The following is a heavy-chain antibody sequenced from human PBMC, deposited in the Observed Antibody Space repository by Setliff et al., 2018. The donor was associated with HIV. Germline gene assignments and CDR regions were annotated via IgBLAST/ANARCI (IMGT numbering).Heavy chain of an antibody. V-gene: IGHV4-39*01. Sequence: SETLSLTCTVSGGSISSSSYYWGWIRQPPGKGLEWIGSIYYSGSTYYNPSLKSRVTVSVDTSKNQFSLKLSSVTAADTAVYYCARHNTGYSYGYDYYYYYMDVWGKGTTVTVSS. J-gene: IGHJ6*03. CDR2: IYYSGST. CDR1: GGSISSSSYY. D-gene: IGHD5-18*01. CDR3: ARHNTGYSYGYDYYYYYMDV.